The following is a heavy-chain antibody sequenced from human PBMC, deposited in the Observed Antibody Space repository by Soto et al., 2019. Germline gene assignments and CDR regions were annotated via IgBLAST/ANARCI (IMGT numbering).Heavy chain of an antibody. V-gene: IGHV3-23*01. J-gene: IGHJ3*02. CDR3: AKADTTGHTMMPAFDI. Sequence: GGSLRLSCAASGFTFSSYAMSWVRQAPGKGLEWVSAISGSGGSTYYADSVKGRFTISRDNSKNTLYLQVNSLRAEDTAVYYCAKADTTGHTMMPAFDIWGQGTMVTVSS. CDR2: ISGSGGST. D-gene: IGHD3-22*01. CDR1: GFTFSSYA.